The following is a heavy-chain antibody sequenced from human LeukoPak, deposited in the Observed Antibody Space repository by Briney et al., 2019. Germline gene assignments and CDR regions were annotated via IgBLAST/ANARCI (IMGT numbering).Heavy chain of an antibody. D-gene: IGHD1-7*01. CDR1: RFTFSNYA. CDR3: TRDKLELRQFDY. J-gene: IGHJ4*02. CDR2: IKSKTDGDTT. Sequence: PGGSLRLSCATSRFTFSNYAMNWVRQAPGKGLEWVGRIKSKTDGDTTDYAAPVKGRFTISRDDSKDTVYLQMNSLKTEDTAIYYCTRDKLELRQFDYWGQGTLVTVSS. V-gene: IGHV3-15*01.